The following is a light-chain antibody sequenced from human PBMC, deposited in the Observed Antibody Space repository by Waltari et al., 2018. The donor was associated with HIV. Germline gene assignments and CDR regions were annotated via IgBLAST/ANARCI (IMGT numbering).Light chain of an antibody. Sequence: HSALTQPPSASGSPGQSVTISCTGPSSDVGGYNYVSWYQQHPGKPPKLMIYEVSKRPSGVRARFSGSKSGNPASLTDSGREAEDEAECYCSLCAGSNNLGFRGGTKLTGL. CDR2: EVS. CDR3: SLCAGSNNLG. V-gene: IGLV2-8*01. CDR1: SSDVGGYNY. J-gene: IGLJ2*01.